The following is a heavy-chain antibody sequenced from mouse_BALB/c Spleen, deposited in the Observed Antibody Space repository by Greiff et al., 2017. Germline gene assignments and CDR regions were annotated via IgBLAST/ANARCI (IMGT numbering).Heavy chain of an antibody. CDR2: IDPENGNT. CDR3: ARVYYDYYFDY. V-gene: IGHV14-1*02. CDR1: GFNIKDYY. Sequence: EVQLQQSGAELVRPGALVKLSCKASGFNIKDYYMHWVKQRPEQGLEWIGWIDPENGNTRYDPKFQGKASITADTSSNTAYLQLSSLTSEDTAVDSCARVYYDYYFDYWGQGTTLTVSS. D-gene: IGHD2-4*01. J-gene: IGHJ2*01.